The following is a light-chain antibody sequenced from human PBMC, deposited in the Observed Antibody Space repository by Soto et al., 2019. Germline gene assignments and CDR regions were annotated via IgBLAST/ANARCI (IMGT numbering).Light chain of an antibody. Sequence: IVLTQCPGTLSLSPCERGAVPGRTSQSVSSSYLAWYQQKPGQAPRLLIYGANYRATGISDRFSGGGSGTDFTLTISRLESDDFAVYYCQQHGTSPLTFGGGTKVVI. V-gene: IGKV3-20*01. CDR1: QSVSSSY. J-gene: IGKJ4*01. CDR3: QQHGTSPLT. CDR2: GAN.